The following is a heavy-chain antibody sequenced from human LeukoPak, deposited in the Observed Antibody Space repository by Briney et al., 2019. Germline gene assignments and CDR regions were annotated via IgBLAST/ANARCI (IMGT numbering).Heavy chain of an antibody. CDR2: INPNSGGT. J-gene: IGHJ4*02. D-gene: IGHD5-12*01. Sequence: ASVKVSCKASGYTFTGYYMHWVRQAPGQGLEWMGRINPNSGGTNYAQKFQGRVTMTRDTSISTAYMELSRLRSDDTAVYYCARGGLSGPATSDYWGQGTLVTVSS. CDR1: GYTFTGYY. V-gene: IGHV1-2*06. CDR3: ARGGLSGPATSDY.